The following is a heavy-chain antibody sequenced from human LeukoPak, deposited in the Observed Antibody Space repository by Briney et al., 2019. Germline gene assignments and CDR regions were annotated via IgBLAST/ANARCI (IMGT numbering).Heavy chain of an antibody. J-gene: IGHJ3*02. CDR1: GFTFSSYG. CDR3: AKGPIYDILTGWRKTHNAFDI. CDR2: IRYDGRNK. V-gene: IGHV3-30*02. D-gene: IGHD3-9*01. Sequence: GGSLRLSCAASGFTFSSYGMHWVRQAPGKGLEWVAFIRYDGRNKYYADSVKGRFTISRDNSKNTLYLQMNSLRAEDTAVYYCAKGPIYDILTGWRKTHNAFDIWGQGTMVTVSS.